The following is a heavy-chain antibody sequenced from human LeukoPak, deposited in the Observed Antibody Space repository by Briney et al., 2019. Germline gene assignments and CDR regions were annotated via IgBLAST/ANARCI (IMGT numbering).Heavy chain of an antibody. CDR3: ASXAYGDHDAFDI. CDR2: IIPILGIA. Sequence: SVKVSCKASGGTFSSYAISWVRQAPGQGLEWMGRIIPILGIANYAQKFQGRVTITADKSTSTAYMELSSLRSEDTAVYYCASXAYGDHDAFDIWGQGTMVTVSS. CDR1: GGTFSSYA. J-gene: IGHJ3*02. D-gene: IGHD4-17*01. V-gene: IGHV1-69*04.